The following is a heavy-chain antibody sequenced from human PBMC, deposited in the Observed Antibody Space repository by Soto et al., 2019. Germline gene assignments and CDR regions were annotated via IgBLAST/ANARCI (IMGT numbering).Heavy chain of an antibody. J-gene: IGHJ6*02. Sequence: GGSLRLSCAASGFTFSSYWMHWVRQAPGKGLVWVSRINSDGSSTSYADSVKGRFTISRDNAKNTLYLQMNSLRAEDTAVCYCARGHRGIAAADQPLYYYYGMDVWGQGTTVTVSS. CDR1: GFTFSSYW. CDR3: ARGHRGIAAADQPLYYYYGMDV. V-gene: IGHV3-74*01. CDR2: INSDGSST. D-gene: IGHD6-13*01.